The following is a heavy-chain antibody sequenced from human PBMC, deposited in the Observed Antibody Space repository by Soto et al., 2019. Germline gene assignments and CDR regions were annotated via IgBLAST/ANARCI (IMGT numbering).Heavy chain of an antibody. Sequence: PSETLSLTCAVYGGSFSGYYWSWIRQPPGKVLEWIGEINHSGSTNYNPSLKSRVTISVDTSKNQFSLKLSSVTAADTAVYYCARGGPYNWNPTPSSYNWFDPWGQGTLVTVSS. CDR3: ARGGPYNWNPTPSSYNWFDP. J-gene: IGHJ5*02. CDR2: INHSGST. CDR1: GGSFSGYY. V-gene: IGHV4-34*01. D-gene: IGHD1-20*01.